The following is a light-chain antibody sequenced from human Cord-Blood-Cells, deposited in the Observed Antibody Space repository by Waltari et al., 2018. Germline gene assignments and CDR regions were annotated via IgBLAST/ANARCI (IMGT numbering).Light chain of an antibody. CDR2: WAS. CDR3: QQYYSTPPWT. CDR1: QSVLYSSNNKNY. J-gene: IGKJ1*01. Sequence: DIVMTQSPDSLAVSLGERATINCKSSQSVLYSSNNKNYLAWYQQKPGQPPKQLICWASTRKSGVPDRVSGSGSGTDFTLTSSSLQAEDVAVYYCQQYYSTPPWTFGQGTKVEIK. V-gene: IGKV4-1*01.